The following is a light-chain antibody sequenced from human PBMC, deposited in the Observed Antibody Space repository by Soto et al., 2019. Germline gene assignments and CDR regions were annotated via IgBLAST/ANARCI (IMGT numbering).Light chain of an antibody. J-gene: IGLJ1*01. Sequence: QSALTQPASVSGSPGQSVTISCSGSRMDIGNYQYVSWYQQHPGEAPKLVIYEVGHRPSGISDRFSGSKSGFTASLTISGLQAEDEADYYCGSWDSSLSAYVFGTGTKLTVL. CDR3: GSWDSSLSAYV. CDR1: RMDIGNYQY. CDR2: EVG. V-gene: IGLV2-14*03.